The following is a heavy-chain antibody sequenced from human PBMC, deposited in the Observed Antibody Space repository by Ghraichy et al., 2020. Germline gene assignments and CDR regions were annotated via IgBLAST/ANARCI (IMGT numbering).Heavy chain of an antibody. J-gene: IGHJ6*03. V-gene: IGHV3-7*03. Sequence: GGSLRLSCAASGFTFSTSWMSWVRQAPGRGLEWVANIKEDGSEKYYVDSVKDRFTISRDNAKNSLYLQMNSLRAADTAVYYCARDYYDSSEYSYPYYYYMDVWGKGTTVTVSS. CDR2: IKEDGSEK. CDR1: GFTFSTSW. CDR3: ARDYYDSSEYSYPYYYYMDV. D-gene: IGHD3-22*01.